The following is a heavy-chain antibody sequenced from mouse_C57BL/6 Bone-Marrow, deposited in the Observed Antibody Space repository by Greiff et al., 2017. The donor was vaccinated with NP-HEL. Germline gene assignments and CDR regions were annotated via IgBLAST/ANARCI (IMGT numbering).Heavy chain of an antibody. CDR1: GFTFSDYY. V-gene: IGHV5-12*01. Sequence: EVQLVESGGGLVQPGGSLKLSCAASGFTFSDYYMYWVRQTPEKRLEWVAYISNGGGSTYYPDTVKGRFTISRDNAKNTLYLQMSRLKSEDTAMYYCARDYDYDGFAYWGQGTLVTVSA. J-gene: IGHJ3*01. D-gene: IGHD2-4*01. CDR2: ISNGGGST. CDR3: ARDYDYDGFAY.